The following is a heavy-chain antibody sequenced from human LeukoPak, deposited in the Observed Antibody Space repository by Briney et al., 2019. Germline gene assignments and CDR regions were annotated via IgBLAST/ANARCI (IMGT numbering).Heavy chain of an antibody. J-gene: IGHJ4*02. Sequence: PGGSLRLSCAASGFTLSSCAMHWVRQPAGKGLEWVSAIGTAGDTFYPGSVKGRFTISRENAKKSLFLQMNSLRAEDTAVYYCARQNTPHGNFDYWGQGTLVTVSS. CDR2: IGTAGDT. CDR1: GFTLSSCA. CDR3: ARQNTPHGNFDY. D-gene: IGHD1-26*01. V-gene: IGHV3-13*01.